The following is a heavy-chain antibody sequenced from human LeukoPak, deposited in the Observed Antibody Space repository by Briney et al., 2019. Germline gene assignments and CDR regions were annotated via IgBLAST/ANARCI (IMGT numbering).Heavy chain of an antibody. CDR2: ISSSSSTI. D-gene: IGHD2-2*01. V-gene: IGHV3-48*01. CDR3: ARDRYCSSTSCKIQLWLGGSSGVIYDY. Sequence: PGGSLRLSCAASGFAFSSYSMNWVRQAPGKGLEWVSYISSSSSTIYYADSVKGRFTISRDNAKNSLYLQMNSLRAEDTAVYYCARDRYCSSTSCKIQLWLGGSSGVIYDYWGQGTLVTVSS. CDR1: GFAFSSYS. J-gene: IGHJ4*02.